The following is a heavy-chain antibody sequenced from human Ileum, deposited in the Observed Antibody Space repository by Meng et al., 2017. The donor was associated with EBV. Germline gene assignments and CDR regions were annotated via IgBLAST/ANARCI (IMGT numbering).Heavy chain of an antibody. CDR2: IYHSGRT. V-gene: IGHV4-4*03. CDR1: GGSMSSTYL. CDR3: ARADKVRFDY. J-gene: IGHJ4*02. Sequence: LQGAGPDLVKPPGTLSLTCPVYGGSMSSTYLWGWVRQPPGKGLEWIGEIYHSGRTNYTPSLKSRVSISVDKSKNQFSLKLSSVTAADTAVYYCARADKVRFDYWGQGTLVTVSS.